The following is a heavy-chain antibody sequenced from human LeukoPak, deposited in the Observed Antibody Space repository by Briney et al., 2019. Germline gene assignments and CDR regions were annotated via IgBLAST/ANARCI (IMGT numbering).Heavy chain of an antibody. D-gene: IGHD2-2*01. Sequence: SETLSLTCAVHGGSFSGYYWSWIRQPPGKGLEWIGEINHSGSTNYNPSLKSRVTISVDTSKNQFSLKLSSVTAADTAVYYCALGDVVLQADNSGQGTLVTVSS. CDR3: ALGDVVLQADN. CDR1: GGSFSGYY. CDR2: INHSGST. J-gene: IGHJ4*02. V-gene: IGHV4-34*01.